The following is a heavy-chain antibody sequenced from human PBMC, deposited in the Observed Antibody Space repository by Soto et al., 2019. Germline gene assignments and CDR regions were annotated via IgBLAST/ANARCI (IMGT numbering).Heavy chain of an antibody. CDR1: GITFSSYA. Sequence: EVPLLESGGGLVQPGGSLRLSCAASGITFSSYAMSCVRQAPGKGLEWVSGISDSGGSTYYADSVKGRFTISRDNSKNTLYLQMNSLRAEDTAVYYCAKADYGDYGFDYWGQGTLVTVSS. CDR2: ISDSGGST. V-gene: IGHV3-23*01. J-gene: IGHJ4*02. CDR3: AKADYGDYGFDY. D-gene: IGHD4-17*01.